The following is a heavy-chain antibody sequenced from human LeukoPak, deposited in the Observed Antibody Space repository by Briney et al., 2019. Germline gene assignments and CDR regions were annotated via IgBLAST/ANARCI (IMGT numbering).Heavy chain of an antibody. J-gene: IGHJ6*03. Sequence: SSETLSLTCTVSGGSISSYYWSWIRQPPGKGLEWIGEINHSGSTNYNPSLKSRVTISVDTSKNQFSLKLSSVTAADTAVYYCARLSRAAAGRGRYYYMDVWGKGTTVTVSS. V-gene: IGHV4-34*01. CDR3: ARLSRAAAGRGRYYYMDV. CDR2: INHSGST. D-gene: IGHD6-13*01. CDR1: GGSISSYY.